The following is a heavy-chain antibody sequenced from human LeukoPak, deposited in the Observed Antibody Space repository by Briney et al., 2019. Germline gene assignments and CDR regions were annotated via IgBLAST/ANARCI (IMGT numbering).Heavy chain of an antibody. CDR1: GFTFNSYA. CDR2: ISGSGGST. D-gene: IGHD5-18*01. V-gene: IGHV3-23*01. J-gene: IGHJ4*02. Sequence: GGSLRLSCAASGFTFNSYAMSWVRQAPGKGLEWVSAISGSGGSTYYADSVKGRFTISRDNSKNTLYLQMNSLRAEDTAVYYCAKDGWIQLWAPYYFDYWGQGTLVTVSS. CDR3: AKDGWIQLWAPYYFDY.